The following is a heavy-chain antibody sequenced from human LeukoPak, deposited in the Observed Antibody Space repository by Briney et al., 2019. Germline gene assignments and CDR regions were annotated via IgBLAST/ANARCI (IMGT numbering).Heavy chain of an antibody. Sequence: RASVKVSCKASGYTFTSYDINWVRQATGQGLEWMGWMNPNSGNTGYAQKFQGRVTITRNTSISTAYMELSSLRSEDTAVYYCARLALGICSGGRCYGTDYWGQGTLVTVSS. CDR1: GYTFTSYD. CDR2: MNPNSGNT. CDR3: ARLALGICSGGRCYGTDY. J-gene: IGHJ4*02. V-gene: IGHV1-8*03. D-gene: IGHD2-15*01.